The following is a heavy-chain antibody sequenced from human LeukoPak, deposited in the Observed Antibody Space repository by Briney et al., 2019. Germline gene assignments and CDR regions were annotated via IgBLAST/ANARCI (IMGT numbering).Heavy chain of an antibody. J-gene: IGHJ3*02. D-gene: IGHD2-8*01. Sequence: ASVKVSCKASGYTFTSYGISWVRQAPGQGLEWMGWISGYNGNTNYAQKLQGRITMTTDTSTSTAYMELRSLRSDDTAVYYCARDMGTSLCTNGVCYVEAFDIWGQGTMVTVSS. V-gene: IGHV1-18*01. CDR1: GYTFTSYG. CDR2: ISGYNGNT. CDR3: ARDMGTSLCTNGVCYVEAFDI.